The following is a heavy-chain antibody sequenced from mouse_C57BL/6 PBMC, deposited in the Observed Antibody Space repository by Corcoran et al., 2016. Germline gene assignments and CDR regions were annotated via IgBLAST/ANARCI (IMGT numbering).Heavy chain of an antibody. J-gene: IGHJ4*01. CDR3: ESENHIY. D-gene: IGHD6-1*01. CDR1: GYTFTAYR. Sequence: QIQLVQSGPELKKPGETDKISCKASGYTFTAYRMIWVKQGPGKGLKWMGWINTYSGVPTYADDFEGRFAFSLETSASTAYLQINNLKNEDTATYSWESENHIYWGQGTSVTVSS. CDR2: INTYSGVP. V-gene: IGHV9-3*01.